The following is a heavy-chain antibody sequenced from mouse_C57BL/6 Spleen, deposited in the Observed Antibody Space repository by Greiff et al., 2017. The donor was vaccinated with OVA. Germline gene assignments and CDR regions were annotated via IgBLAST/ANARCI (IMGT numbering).Heavy chain of an antibody. CDR1: GFTIKDDY. CDR2: IDPENGDT. J-gene: IGHJ3*01. Sequence: VQLQQSGAELVRPGASVKLSCTASGFTIKDDYMHWVKQRPEQGLEWIGWIDPENGDTEYASKFQGKATITADTSSNTAYLQLSSLTSEDTAVYYCTRSRTKGFAYWGQGTLVTVSA. CDR3: TRSRTKGFAY. V-gene: IGHV14-4*01.